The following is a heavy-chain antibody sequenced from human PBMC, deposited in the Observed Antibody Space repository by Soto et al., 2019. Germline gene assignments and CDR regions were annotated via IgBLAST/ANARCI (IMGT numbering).Heavy chain of an antibody. CDR3: AREIRGSRDGIMVRGVRYYGMDV. V-gene: IGHV6-1*01. CDR2: TYYRSKWYN. D-gene: IGHD3-10*01. CDR1: GGSVSSNSAA. J-gene: IGHJ6*02. Sequence: TLSLTCAISGGSVSSNSAAWNWIRQSPSRGLEWLGRTYYRSKWYNDYAVSVKSRITINPDTSKNQFSLQLNSVTPEDTAVYYCAREIRGSRDGIMVRGVRYYGMDVWGQGTTVTVSS.